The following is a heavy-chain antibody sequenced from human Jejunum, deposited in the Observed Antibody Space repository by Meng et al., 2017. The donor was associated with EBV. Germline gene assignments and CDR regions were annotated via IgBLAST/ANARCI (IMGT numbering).Heavy chain of an antibody. CDR3: ARGRGVTDYYDSSGSPVDY. V-gene: IGHV4-61*01. CDR2: FYYSASP. Sequence: QVQLQESGPGLVKSSETLSLTCTVSGGSVSTGSYYWSWIRQPPGKGLEWIGYFYYSASPKYNPSLKSRATISADMSKNQFSLKLRSVTSADTAVYYCARGRGVTDYYDSSGSPVDYCGQGTLGTVSS. D-gene: IGHD3-22*01. CDR1: GGSVSTGSYY. J-gene: IGHJ4*02.